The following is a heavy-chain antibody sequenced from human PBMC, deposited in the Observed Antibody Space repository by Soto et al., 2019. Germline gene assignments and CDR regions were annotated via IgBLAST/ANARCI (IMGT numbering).Heavy chain of an antibody. Sequence: QVQLVESGGGLVKPGGSLRLSCAASGFTFSDYYMTWIRQAPGKGLEWISYISSISSTISYADSVRGRFTISRDNAKNSLYLQMNSLRPEDTAFYYCARATYSSKTDFDYWGQGTLVTVSS. CDR1: GFTFSDYY. CDR2: ISSISSTI. J-gene: IGHJ4*02. V-gene: IGHV3-11*01. D-gene: IGHD6-13*01. CDR3: ARATYSSKTDFDY.